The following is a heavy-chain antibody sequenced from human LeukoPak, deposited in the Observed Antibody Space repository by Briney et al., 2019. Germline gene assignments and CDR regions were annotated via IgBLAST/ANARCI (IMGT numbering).Heavy chain of an antibody. Sequence: PGGSLRLSCAASGFTVSSNYMSWVRQAPGKGLEWVSVIYSGGSTYYADSVKGRFTISRDNSKNTLYVQMNSLRAEDTAVYYCARGRGADYGGNSGYFDYWGQGTLVTVSS. V-gene: IGHV3-53*01. J-gene: IGHJ4*02. CDR3: ARGRGADYGGNSGYFDY. CDR2: IYSGGST. D-gene: IGHD4-23*01. CDR1: GFTVSSNY.